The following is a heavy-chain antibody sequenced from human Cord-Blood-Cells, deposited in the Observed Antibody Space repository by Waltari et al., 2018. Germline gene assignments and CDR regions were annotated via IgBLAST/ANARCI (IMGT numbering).Heavy chain of an antibody. CDR1: GYTFTGYS. V-gene: IGHV1-2*02. D-gene: IGHD3-10*01. Sequence: QVQLVQSGAEVKQPGASVKVSCKASGYTFTGYSMHWVRQATGQGLEWMGWINPNSGGTNYAQKFQGRVTMTRDTSISTAYMELSRLRSDDTAVYYCVRVVRGPYYYYGMDVWGQGTTVTVSS. CDR2: INPNSGGT. CDR3: VRVVRGPYYYYGMDV. J-gene: IGHJ6*02.